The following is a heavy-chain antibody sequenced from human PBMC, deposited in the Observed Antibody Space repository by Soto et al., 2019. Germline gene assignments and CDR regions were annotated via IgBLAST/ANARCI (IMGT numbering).Heavy chain of an antibody. CDR1: GGSISSYY. CDR2: IYYSGST. J-gene: IGHJ4*02. CDR3: AWGDSGACDY. Sequence: QVQLQESGPGLVKPSETLSLTCTVSGGSISSYYWSWIRQPPGKGLEWIGYIYYSGSTNYNPSRQSRVTISVDTSKYQCCLKLSVVTAADTAVEYCAWGDSGACDYWGPGTLVTDSS. V-gene: IGHV4-59*01. D-gene: IGHD2-15*01.